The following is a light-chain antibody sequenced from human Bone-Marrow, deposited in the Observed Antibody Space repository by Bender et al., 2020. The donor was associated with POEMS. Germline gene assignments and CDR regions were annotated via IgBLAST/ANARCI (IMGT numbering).Light chain of an antibody. V-gene: IGLV2-14*01. CDR1: YSDVGGYNY. CDR3: CSYAGTYTLGV. CDR2: EDT. J-gene: IGLJ1*01. Sequence: QSALTQPASVSGSPGQSITISCTGTYSDVGGYNYVSWYQQHPGGAPKLMIYEDTKRPSGVSDRFSGSESGNTASLTISGLQTEDEADYYCCSYAGTYTLGVFGTGTKVTVL.